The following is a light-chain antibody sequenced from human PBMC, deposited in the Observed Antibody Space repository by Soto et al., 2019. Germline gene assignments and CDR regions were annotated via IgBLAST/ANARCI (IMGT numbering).Light chain of an antibody. CDR2: ENN. CDR1: SSNIGNNY. J-gene: IGLJ1*01. Sequence: QSVLTQPPSVSGAPGQKVTISCSGSSSNIGNNYVSWYQQLPGTAPKLLIYENNKRPSGIPDRFSSSKSGTSATLGITGLQTGDEADYYCGTWDSSLSARYVFGTGTKVTVL. V-gene: IGLV1-51*02. CDR3: GTWDSSLSARYV.